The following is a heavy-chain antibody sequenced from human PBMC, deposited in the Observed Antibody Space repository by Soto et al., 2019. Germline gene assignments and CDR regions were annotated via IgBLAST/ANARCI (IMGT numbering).Heavy chain of an antibody. V-gene: IGHV1-8*01. Sequence: QVQLVQYGAEVKKPGASVKVSCTGSGYTFRSYDIHWVRQATGQGLEWMGWVNPNTGNTGYAQKFQGRVTMTRDMSKSSDYMELNSLTSEDTAIYYCARAYGAGSFDFWGQGTLVSVSS. CDR2: VNPNTGNT. CDR1: GYTFRSYD. CDR3: ARAYGAGSFDF. J-gene: IGHJ5*01. D-gene: IGHD3-10*01.